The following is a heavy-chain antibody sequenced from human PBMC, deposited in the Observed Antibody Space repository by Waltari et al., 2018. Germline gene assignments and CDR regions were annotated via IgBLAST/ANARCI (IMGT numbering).Heavy chain of an antibody. CDR1: GFIFSDYG. J-gene: IGHJ5*02. CDR2: VSYDGSNK. V-gene: IGHV3-30-3*01. Sequence: QVQLVESGGGVVQPGRSLRLSCAASGFIFSDYGLHWVRQAPGKGVEWVAVVSYDGSNKYYADSVKGRFTISRDNSKNTLYLQMDRLRPDDTAVYFCARDVIPASISWFEPWGQGPWSPSR. CDR3: ARDVIPASISWFEP. D-gene: IGHD2-21*01.